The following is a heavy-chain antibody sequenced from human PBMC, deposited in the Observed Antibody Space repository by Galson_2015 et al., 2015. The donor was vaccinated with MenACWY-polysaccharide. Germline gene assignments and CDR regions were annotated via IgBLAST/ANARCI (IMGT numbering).Heavy chain of an antibody. V-gene: IGHV3-30-3*01. CDR3: ARPRIAAAGWGPDWFDP. D-gene: IGHD6-13*01. Sequence: SLRLSCAASGFTFSSYAMHWVRQAPGKGLEWVAVISYDGSNKYYADSVKGRFTISGDNSKNTLYLQMNSLRAEDTAVYYCARPRIAAAGWGPDWFDPLGQGTLVTVSS. CDR1: GFTFSSYA. J-gene: IGHJ5*02. CDR2: ISYDGSNK.